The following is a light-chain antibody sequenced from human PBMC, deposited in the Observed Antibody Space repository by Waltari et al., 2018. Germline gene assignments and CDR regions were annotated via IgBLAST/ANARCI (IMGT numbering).Light chain of an antibody. Sequence: QPVLTQPPSGSGTAGQGVTIPCSGSRSNIGNNYVYCYQQRPGTAPKPLSHRNKLRPSGVPDRFSGSKSGTSASLAISELRSEDEADYYCAVWDDSLSGRVFGGGTKVTVL. J-gene: IGLJ3*02. CDR1: RSNIGNNY. V-gene: IGLV1-47*01. CDR2: RNK. CDR3: AVWDDSLSGRV.